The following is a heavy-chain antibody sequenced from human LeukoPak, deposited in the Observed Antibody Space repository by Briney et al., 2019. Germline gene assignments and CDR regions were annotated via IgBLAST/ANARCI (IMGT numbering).Heavy chain of an antibody. D-gene: IGHD6-19*01. CDR2: IYYSGST. CDR1: GGSISSYY. Sequence: SETLSLTCTVSGGSISSYYWSWIRQPPGKGLEWIGYIYYSGSTNYNPSLKSRVTISVDTSKNQFSLKLSSVTAADTAVYYCARSYGSGWYPSFDYFDYWGQGTLVTVSS. J-gene: IGHJ4*02. V-gene: IGHV4-59*08. CDR3: ARSYGSGWYPSFDYFDY.